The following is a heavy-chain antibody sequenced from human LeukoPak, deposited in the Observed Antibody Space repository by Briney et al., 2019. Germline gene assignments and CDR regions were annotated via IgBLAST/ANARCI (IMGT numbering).Heavy chain of an antibody. CDR3: ARDLTMVRGPFDY. CDR2: ISSSSSTI. J-gene: IGHJ4*02. Sequence: GGSLRLSCAASGFTFSSYSMNWVRQAPGKGLEWVSYISSSSSTIYYADSVKGRFTISRDNAKNPLYLQMNSLRAEDTAVYYCARDLTMVRGPFDYWGQGTLVTVSS. CDR1: GFTFSSYS. V-gene: IGHV3-48*04. D-gene: IGHD3-10*01.